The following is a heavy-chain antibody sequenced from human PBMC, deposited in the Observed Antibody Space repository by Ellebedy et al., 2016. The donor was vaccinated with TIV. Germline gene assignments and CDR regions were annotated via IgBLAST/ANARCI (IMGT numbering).Heavy chain of an antibody. CDR1: GFTFSSYA. V-gene: IGHV3-23*01. Sequence: GESLKISCAASGFTFSSYAMSWVRQAPGKGLEWVSGIVGNGRLIYYADSVRGRFTISRDNSKSTLDLQMNSLRAEDTAVYFCAKDRTPGDGYWVFDQWGQGTLVTVSS. J-gene: IGHJ4*02. D-gene: IGHD5-18*01. CDR2: IVGNGRLI. CDR3: AKDRTPGDGYWVFDQ.